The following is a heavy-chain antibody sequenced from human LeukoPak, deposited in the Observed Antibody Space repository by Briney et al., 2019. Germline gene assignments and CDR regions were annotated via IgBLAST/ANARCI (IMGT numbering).Heavy chain of an antibody. CDR3: AREPTVSWFDP. Sequence: PSETLSLTCTVSGGSISSGGYSWSWIRQHPGKGLEWIGYIYYSGSTYYNPSLKSRVTISVDTSKNQFSLKLSSVTAADTAVYYCAREPTVSWFDPWGQGTLVTVSS. D-gene: IGHD4-17*01. J-gene: IGHJ5*02. CDR1: GGSISSGGYS. CDR2: IYYSGST. V-gene: IGHV4-31*03.